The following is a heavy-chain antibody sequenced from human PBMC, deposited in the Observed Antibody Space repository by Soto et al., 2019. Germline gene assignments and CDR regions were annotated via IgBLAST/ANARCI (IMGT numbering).Heavy chain of an antibody. CDR3: ARDVWFGEVSPFQH. Sequence: QVELVQSGAEVKKPGASVKVSCQTSGYNFFTYALSWVRQAPGQGLEGIGWISAYNGTLKYAQKFQDRVTLTTDTSTNTAYLEMRGLRSDDTAVSFCARDVWFGEVSPFQHWGQGTPVTVSS. D-gene: IGHD3-10*01. V-gene: IGHV1-18*01. CDR1: GYNFFTYA. CDR2: ISAYNGTL. J-gene: IGHJ1*01.